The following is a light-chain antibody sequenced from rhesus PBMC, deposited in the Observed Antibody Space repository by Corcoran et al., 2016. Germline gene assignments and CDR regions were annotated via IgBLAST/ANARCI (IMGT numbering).Light chain of an antibody. CDR1: QSVGSY. Sequence: ETVVTQSPATLSLSPGERATLSCRASQSVGSYLAWYQQKPGQAPKLLIHGASNRAPGFPDRFSGSGSGTDFTLTISSLEPEDVGVYYCQQSSNLSRTFGQGTKVEVK. CDR3: QQSSNLSRT. CDR2: GAS. J-gene: IGKJ1*01. V-gene: IGKV3-24*04.